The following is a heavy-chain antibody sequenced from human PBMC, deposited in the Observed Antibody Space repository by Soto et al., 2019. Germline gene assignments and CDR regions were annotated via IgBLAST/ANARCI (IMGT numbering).Heavy chain of an antibody. D-gene: IGHD3-10*01. CDR1: GFTFSSYD. V-gene: IGHV3-13*01. CDR3: ARGPYGSGSPIAPYNFDY. J-gene: IGHJ4*02. Sequence: EVQLVESGGGLVQPGGSLRLSCAASGFTFSSYDMHWVRQATGKGLEWVSAIGTAGDTYYQGSVKGRFTISRENAKNSLYLQMNSLRAGDTAVYYCARGPYGSGSPIAPYNFDYWGQGTLVTVSS. CDR2: IGTAGDT.